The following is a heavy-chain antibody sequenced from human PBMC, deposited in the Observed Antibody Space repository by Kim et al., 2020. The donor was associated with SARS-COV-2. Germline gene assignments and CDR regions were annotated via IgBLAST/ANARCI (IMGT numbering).Heavy chain of an antibody. Sequence: SETLSLTCTVSGGSTSSYYWSWIRQPPGKGLEWIGYLYYSGSTNYKPSLKSRVTISVDTSKNQFSLRLTSLTAADTAVYYCARGFDNWGQGTLVTVSS. CDR3: ARGFDN. J-gene: IGHJ4*02. CDR2: LYYSGST. V-gene: IGHV4-59*13. CDR1: GGSTSSYY.